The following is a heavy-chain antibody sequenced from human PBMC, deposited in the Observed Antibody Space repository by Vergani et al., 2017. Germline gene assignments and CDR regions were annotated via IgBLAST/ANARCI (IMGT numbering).Heavy chain of an antibody. CDR2: INWNSDSI. D-gene: IGHD2-2*03. Sequence: EVKLVESGGTLVQPGRSLRLSCVDSGFTYDDYAMHWVRQAPGKGLEWVSGINWNSDSIAYADSVKGRFTISRDNAKNTLYLQMNSLRAEDTAVYYCAKVDIVVSYAMDVWGQGTTVTVSS. CDR3: AKVDIVVSYAMDV. V-gene: IGHV3-9*01. J-gene: IGHJ6*02. CDR1: GFTYDDYA.